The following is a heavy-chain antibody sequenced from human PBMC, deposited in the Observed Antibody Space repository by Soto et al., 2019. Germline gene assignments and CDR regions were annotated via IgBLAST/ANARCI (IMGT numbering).Heavy chain of an antibody. CDR3: AKSPGYDFWSGYYQNWFDP. V-gene: IGHV3-9*01. J-gene: IGHJ5*02. CDR1: GFTFDDYA. Sequence: GGSLRLSCAASGFTFDDYAMHWVRQAPGKGLEWVSGISWNSGSIGYADSVKGRFTISRDNAKNSLYLQMNSLRAEDTALYYCAKSPGYDFWSGYYQNWFDPWGQGTLVTVSS. CDR2: ISWNSGSI. D-gene: IGHD3-3*01.